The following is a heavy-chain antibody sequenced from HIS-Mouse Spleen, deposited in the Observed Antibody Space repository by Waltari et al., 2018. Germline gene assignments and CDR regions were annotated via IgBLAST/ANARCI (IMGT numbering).Heavy chain of an antibody. V-gene: IGHV3-53*01. CDR3: ARIYSSGWYYFDY. CDR1: GFTVSSHY. CDR2: IYSGGST. J-gene: IGHJ4*02. Sequence: EVQLVESGGGLIQPGGSLRLSCSASGFTVSSHYISWVRQAPGKGLEWVSVIYSGGSTYYADSVKGRFTISRDNSKNTLYLQMNSLRAEDTAVYYCARIYSSGWYYFDYWGQGTLVTVSS. D-gene: IGHD6-19*01.